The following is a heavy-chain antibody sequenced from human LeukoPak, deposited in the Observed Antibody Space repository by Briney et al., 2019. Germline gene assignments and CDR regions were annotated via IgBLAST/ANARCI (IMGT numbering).Heavy chain of an antibody. CDR1: GGTFSSYA. Sequence: SVKVSCKASGGTFSSYAISWVRQAPGQGLEWMGRIIPILGIANYAQKFQGRVTITADKSTSTAHMELSSLRSEDTAVYYCARASIVGATWDYWGQGTLVTVSS. CDR3: ARASIVGATWDY. D-gene: IGHD1-26*01. V-gene: IGHV1-69*04. CDR2: IIPILGIA. J-gene: IGHJ4*02.